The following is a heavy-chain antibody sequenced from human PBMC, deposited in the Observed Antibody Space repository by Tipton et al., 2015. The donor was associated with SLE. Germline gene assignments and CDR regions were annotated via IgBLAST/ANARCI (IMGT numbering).Heavy chain of an antibody. CDR2: IYYSGST. CDR3: ARIQRGIHLGEFSLVAFDI. Sequence: LRLSCTVSGGSISSYYWSWIRQPPGKGLEWIGYIYYSGSTNYNPSLKSRVTISVDTSKNQFSLKLSSVTAADTAVYYCARIQRGIHLGEFSLVAFDIWGQGTMVTVSS. D-gene: IGHD3-16*02. CDR1: GGSISSYY. J-gene: IGHJ3*02. V-gene: IGHV4-59*01.